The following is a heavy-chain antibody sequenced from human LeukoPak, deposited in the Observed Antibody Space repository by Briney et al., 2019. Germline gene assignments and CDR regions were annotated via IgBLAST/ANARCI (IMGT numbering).Heavy chain of an antibody. D-gene: IGHD3-10*01. CDR2: IYPGDSNT. CDR1: GYRFTNYW. J-gene: IGHJ5*02. Sequence: GESLKISCKGSGYRFTNYWIGWVRQMPGKGLEWMGIIYPGDSNTRYSPSFQGQVTISVDKSINTAYVQWSSLKASNTAMYYCARLPYMVRGVVNWFDPWGQGTLVTVSS. V-gene: IGHV5-51*01. CDR3: ARLPYMVRGVVNWFDP.